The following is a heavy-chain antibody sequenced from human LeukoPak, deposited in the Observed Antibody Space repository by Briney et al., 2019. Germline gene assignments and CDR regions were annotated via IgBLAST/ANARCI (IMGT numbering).Heavy chain of an antibody. D-gene: IGHD3-9*01. CDR1: GYTFTGYY. V-gene: IGHV1-2*02. CDR3: ARNFPYYDILTGYTNWFDP. J-gene: IGHJ5*02. Sequence: RASVKVSCKASGYTFTGYYMHWVRQGPGQGLEWMGWINPNSGGTNYAQKFQGRVTMTRDTSISTAYMELSRLRSDDTAVYYCARNFPYYDILTGYTNWFDPWGQGTLVTVSS. CDR2: INPNSGGT.